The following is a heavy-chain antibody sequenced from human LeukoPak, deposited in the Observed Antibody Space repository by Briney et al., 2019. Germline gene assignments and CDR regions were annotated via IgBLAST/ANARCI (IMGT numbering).Heavy chain of an antibody. CDR1: NGSTSSFY. CDR2: IYYSGST. Sequence: PSETLSLTCSVSNGSTSSFYWNWIRQPPGKGLEWIGYIYYSGSTNYNPSLKSRVTISVDTSKNQFSLKLSSVTAADTAVYYCARTFSTAGPDYWGQGTLVTVSS. D-gene: IGHD2/OR15-2a*01. CDR3: ARTFSTAGPDY. V-gene: IGHV4-59*01. J-gene: IGHJ4*02.